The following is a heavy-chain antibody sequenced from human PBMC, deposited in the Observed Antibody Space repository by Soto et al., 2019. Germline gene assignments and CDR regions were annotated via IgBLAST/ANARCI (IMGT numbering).Heavy chain of an antibody. D-gene: IGHD1-26*01. CDR3: ARMVGATLVDF. J-gene: IGHJ4*02. CDR1: GASISSTTSGNW. CDR2: IYHSGST. Sequence: QVQLQESGPGLVRPSGTLSLTCAVSGASISSTTSGNWWSWVRQPPGKGLEWIGEIYHSGSTNYNPSLKCRVPMSVDKSKHQFSLRLSSVTAADTAVYYCARMVGATLVDFWGQGTLVTVSS. V-gene: IGHV4-4*02.